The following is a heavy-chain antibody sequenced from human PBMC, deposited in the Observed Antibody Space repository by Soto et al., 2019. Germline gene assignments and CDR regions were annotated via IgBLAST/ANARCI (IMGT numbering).Heavy chain of an antibody. Sequence: GSLRLSCAASGFTFSNAWMSWVRQAPGKGLEWVAGISYDGSNKYYADSVKGRFTISRDNAKNTLYLQMNSLRAEDTAVYYCARGPQTWFDPWGQGTLVTVPQ. CDR1: GFTFSNAW. V-gene: IGHV3-30*03. CDR3: ARGPQTWFDP. CDR2: ISYDGSNK. J-gene: IGHJ5*02.